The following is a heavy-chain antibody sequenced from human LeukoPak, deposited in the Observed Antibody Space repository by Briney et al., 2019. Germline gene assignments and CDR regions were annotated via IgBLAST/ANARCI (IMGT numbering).Heavy chain of an antibody. D-gene: IGHD2-2*01. CDR3: AKDFCSSTSCHFDY. V-gene: IGHV3-30*18. J-gene: IGHJ4*02. Sequence: GGSLRLSCAASGFTFSSYGMHWVRQAPGKGLEWVAVISYDGSNKYYADSVKGRFTISRDNSKNTLYLQMNSLRAEDTAVYYCAKDFCSSTSCHFDYWGQGTLVTVSS. CDR1: GFTFSSYG. CDR2: ISYDGSNK.